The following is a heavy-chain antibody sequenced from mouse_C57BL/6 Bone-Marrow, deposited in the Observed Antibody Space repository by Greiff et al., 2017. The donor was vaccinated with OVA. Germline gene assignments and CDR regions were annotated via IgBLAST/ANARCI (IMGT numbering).Heavy chain of an antibody. CDR3: AREGIYYEY. J-gene: IGHJ3*01. D-gene: IGHD2-4*01. Sequence: QVQLQQPGAELVKPGASVKLSCKASGYTFTSYWMQWVKQRPGQGLEWIGEIDPSDSYTNYNQKFKGKATLTVDTSSSTAYMQLSSLTSEDSAVYYCAREGIYYEYGGQGTLVTVSA. V-gene: IGHV1-50*01. CDR2: IDPSDSYT. CDR1: GYTFTSYW.